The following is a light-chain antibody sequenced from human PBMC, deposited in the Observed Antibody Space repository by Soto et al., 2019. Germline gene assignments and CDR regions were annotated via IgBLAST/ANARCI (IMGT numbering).Light chain of an antibody. CDR3: QQFAGLPWT. Sequence: EMVLTQSPGTLSLSPGEGATLSCRASQSFSNSYLGWYQQKPGQSPRLLIYSASRRATGIPDRFSGSGSGTDFTLTISRLEPEDFAVYYCQQFAGLPWTFGQGTKVDIK. CDR1: QSFSNSY. CDR2: SAS. J-gene: IGKJ1*01. V-gene: IGKV3-20*01.